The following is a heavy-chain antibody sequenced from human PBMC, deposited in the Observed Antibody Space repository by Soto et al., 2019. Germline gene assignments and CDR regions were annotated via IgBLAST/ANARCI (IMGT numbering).Heavy chain of an antibody. J-gene: IGHJ4*02. D-gene: IGHD4-17*01. CDR3: TTYTYGRSTD. CDR2: IKRKTDGGTT. CDR1: GFSISNAW. Sequence: EVQLVESGGGLVKPGGSLRLSCAASGFSISNAWMTWVRQAPGKGLEWVGRIKRKTDGGTTEYAAPVKGRFTISTAHSKNTLYLQMNSLKTEDTAVYYCTTYTYGRSTDWGQGTLVTVSS. V-gene: IGHV3-15*01.